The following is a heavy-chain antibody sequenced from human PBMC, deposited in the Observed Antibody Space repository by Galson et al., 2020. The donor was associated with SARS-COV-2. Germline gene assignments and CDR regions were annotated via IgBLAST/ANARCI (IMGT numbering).Heavy chain of an antibody. CDR2: VNSDGTST. CDR1: GFTFSNYW. J-gene: IGHJ3*02. CDR3: AKEYYYDSSGPLDAFDI. D-gene: IGHD3-22*01. Sequence: GESLKISCAASGFTFSNYWMHWVRQAPGKGLVWVSRVNSDGTSTSYADSVKGRFTISRDNAKNTLYLQMNSLRAEDTAVYYCAKEYYYDSSGPLDAFDIWGQGTMVTVSS. V-gene: IGHV3-74*01.